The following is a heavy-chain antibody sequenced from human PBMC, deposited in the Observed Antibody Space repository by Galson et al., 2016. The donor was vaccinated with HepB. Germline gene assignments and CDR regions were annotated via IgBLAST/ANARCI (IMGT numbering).Heavy chain of an antibody. D-gene: IGHD6-13*01. CDR1: GFTFSSYA. J-gene: IGHJ5*02. CDR3: TDGGGIAAAARGLNH. V-gene: IGHV3-49*04. Sequence: SLRLSCAASGFTFSSYAMTWVRQAPGKGLEWVGFISSKAYGGTTEFAASVKDRFTISRDDSKSIAYLQMNSLKIEDTAVYHCTDGGGIAAAARGLNHWGQGTLVTVSS. CDR2: ISSKAYGGTT.